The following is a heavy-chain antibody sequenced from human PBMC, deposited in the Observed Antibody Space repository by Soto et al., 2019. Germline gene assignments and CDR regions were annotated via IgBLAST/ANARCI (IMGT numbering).Heavy chain of an antibody. J-gene: IGHJ4*02. V-gene: IGHV4-4*07. Sequence: SETLSLTCTVSGGSISSYYWSWIRRPAGKGLEWIGRIYTSGSTNYNPSLKSRVTMSVDTSKNQFSLKLSSVTAADTAVYYCAREVRVDTSGCLDYWGQGTLVTVSS. CDR3: AREVRVDTSGCLDY. CDR1: GGSISSYY. D-gene: IGHD5-18*01. CDR2: IYTSGST.